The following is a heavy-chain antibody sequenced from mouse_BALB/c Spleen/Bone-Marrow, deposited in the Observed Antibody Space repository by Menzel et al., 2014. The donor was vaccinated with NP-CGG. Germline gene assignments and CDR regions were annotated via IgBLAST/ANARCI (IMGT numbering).Heavy chain of an antibody. CDR1: GYIFTAYV. CDR2: FNPYNDDS. D-gene: IGHD2-3*01. CDR3: AREGWLLRFDY. V-gene: IGHV1-14*01. J-gene: IGHJ2*01. Sequence: VQLQQSGPELVKPGASVKMSCKASGYIFTAYVMHWVKQKPGQGLEWIGFFNPYNDDSNYNEKFKGKATLTSDKSSSTAYMELSSLTSEDSAVYYRAREGWLLRFDYWGQGTTLTVSS.